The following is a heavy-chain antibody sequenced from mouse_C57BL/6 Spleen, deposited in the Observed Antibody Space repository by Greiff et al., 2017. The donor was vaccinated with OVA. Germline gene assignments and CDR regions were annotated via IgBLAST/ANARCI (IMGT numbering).Heavy chain of an antibody. Sequence: VQLQQSGAELVRPGASVTLSCKASGYTFTDYEMHWVKQTPVHGLEWIGAIDPETGGTAYNQKFKGKAILTADKSSSTAYMELRSLTSEDSAVYYCTSRGTTVVANYFDYWGQGTTLTVSS. V-gene: IGHV1-15*01. J-gene: IGHJ2*01. D-gene: IGHD1-1*01. CDR2: IDPETGGT. CDR1: GYTFTDYE. CDR3: TSRGTTVVANYFDY.